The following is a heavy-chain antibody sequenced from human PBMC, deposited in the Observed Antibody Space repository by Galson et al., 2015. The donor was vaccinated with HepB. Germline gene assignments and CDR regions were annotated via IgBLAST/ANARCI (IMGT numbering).Heavy chain of an antibody. CDR3: ARTMYYDILTGYFDYFDH. Sequence: SVKVSCKASGYTFTKYGISWVRQAPGQGLEWLGWSSGYNAYTHYPQKFQGRVTMTTDTSTTTAYLELRSLRSDDTAVYYCARTMYYDILTGYFDYFDHWGQGTPVTVSS. D-gene: IGHD3-9*01. J-gene: IGHJ4*02. V-gene: IGHV1-18*04. CDR1: GYTFTKYG. CDR2: SSGYNAYT.